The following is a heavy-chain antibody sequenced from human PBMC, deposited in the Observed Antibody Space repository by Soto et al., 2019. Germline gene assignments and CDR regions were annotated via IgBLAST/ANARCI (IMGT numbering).Heavy chain of an antibody. D-gene: IGHD2-15*01. J-gene: IGHJ3*02. CDR1: GGTFSSYA. CDR2: IIPILGIA. CDR3: AGGAITTGGNGAFYI. V-gene: IGHV1-69*10. Sequence: ASVKVSCKASGGTFSSYAISWVRQAPGQGLEWMGGIIPILGIANYAQKFQGRVTITADKSTSTAYMELSSLRSEDTAVFFWAGGAITTGGNGAFYIWGQGTNVTVSS.